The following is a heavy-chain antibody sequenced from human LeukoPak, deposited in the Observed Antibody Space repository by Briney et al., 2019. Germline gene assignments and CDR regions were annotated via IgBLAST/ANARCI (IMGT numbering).Heavy chain of an antibody. V-gene: IGHV1-69*13. J-gene: IGHJ5*02. D-gene: IGHD6-19*01. CDR1: GGTFSSYA. CDR3: ARACSSGFNWFDP. CDR2: IIPIFGTA. Sequence: SVKVSCKASGGTFSSYAISWVRQPPGQGLEWMGGIIPIFGTANYAQKFQGRVTITADESTSTAYMELSSLRSEDTAVYYCARACSSGFNWFDPWGQGTLVTVSS.